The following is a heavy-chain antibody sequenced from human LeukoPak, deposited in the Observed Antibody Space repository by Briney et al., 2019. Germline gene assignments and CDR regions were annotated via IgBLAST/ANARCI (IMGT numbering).Heavy chain of an antibody. CDR3: AKLGISDGIDY. D-gene: IGHD1-14*01. CDR1: GFTFSSHA. V-gene: IGHV3-23*01. Sequence: GGSLRLSCAASGFTFSSHAMTWVRQAPGKGLEWGSSPTGSGSNTFYAASVKGRFTMYRAKAKDSRDLRMNRLRAEDTAVYYCAKLGISDGIDYWGQGALVTVSP. CDR2: PTGSGSNT. J-gene: IGHJ4*02.